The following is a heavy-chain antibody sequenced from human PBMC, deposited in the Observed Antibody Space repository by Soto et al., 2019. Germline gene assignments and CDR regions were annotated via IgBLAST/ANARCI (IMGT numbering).Heavy chain of an antibody. CDR2: IYHSGST. CDR1: GGSISSSNW. J-gene: IGHJ5*02. Sequence: QVQLQEAGPGLVKPSGTLSLTCAVSGGSISSSNWWSWVRQPPGKGLAWIGEIYHSGSTNYHPSLKSRVTTSVDKSKNQFSLKLSSVTAADTAVYYCARCPTIYDYGEYGWYDPWGQGTLVAVSS. CDR3: ARCPTIYDYGEYGWYDP. D-gene: IGHD4-17*01. V-gene: IGHV4-4*02.